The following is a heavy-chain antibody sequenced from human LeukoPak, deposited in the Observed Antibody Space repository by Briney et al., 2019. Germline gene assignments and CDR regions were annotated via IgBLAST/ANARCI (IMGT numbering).Heavy chain of an antibody. J-gene: IGHJ3*02. CDR3: ARELEPIDAFDI. V-gene: IGHV4-34*01. CDR1: GFTFSSYW. Sequence: GSLRLSCAASGFTFSSYWMSWVRQPPGKGLEWIGEINHSGSTNYNPSLKSRVTISVDTSKNQFSLKLSSVTAADTAVYYCARELEPIDAFDIWGQGTMVTVSS. CDR2: INHSGST. D-gene: IGHD1-1*01.